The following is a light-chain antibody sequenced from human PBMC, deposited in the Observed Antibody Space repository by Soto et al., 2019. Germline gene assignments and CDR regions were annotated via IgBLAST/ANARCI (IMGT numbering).Light chain of an antibody. CDR2: DAS. V-gene: IGKV1-5*01. CDR3: QQYDSYVFT. J-gene: IGKJ3*01. Sequence: DIQMTQSPSTLSASVGDRVTITCRASQSISSWLAWYQQKPGKAPKLLIYDASSLESGVPSRFSGSGSGTEFTLTISSLQPDDFATYYCQQYDSYVFTFAPGTKVDIK. CDR1: QSISSW.